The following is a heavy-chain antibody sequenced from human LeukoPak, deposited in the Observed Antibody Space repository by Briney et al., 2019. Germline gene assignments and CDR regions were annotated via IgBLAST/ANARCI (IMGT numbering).Heavy chain of an antibody. CDR2: IKSKTSCGAT. D-gene: IGHD1-14*01. CDR3: TTVFSGGISDY. CDR1: GLTLTNTW. J-gene: IGHJ4*02. Sequence: PGRSLRLSCEVSGLTLTNTWMRWVRQAPGKGRGWVGRIKSKTSCGATDYAAAVKGRFTIPSEDSKNTRYLQMNSLEAEDTAVYYCTTVFSGGISDYWGQGTLVTVSS. V-gene: IGHV3-15*01.